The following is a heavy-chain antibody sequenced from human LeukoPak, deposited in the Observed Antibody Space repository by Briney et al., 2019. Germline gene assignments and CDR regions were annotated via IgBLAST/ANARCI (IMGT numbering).Heavy chain of an antibody. CDR3: ARECRDGYNEGFDY. CDR2: ISAYNGNT. Sequence: ASVKVSCKASGYTFTSYGISWVRQAPGQGLEWMGWISAYNGNTNYAQKFQGRVTMTRDTSTSTVYMELSSLRSEDTAVYYCARECRDGYNEGFDYWGQGTLVTVSS. CDR1: GYTFTSYG. D-gene: IGHD5-24*01. V-gene: IGHV1-18*01. J-gene: IGHJ4*02.